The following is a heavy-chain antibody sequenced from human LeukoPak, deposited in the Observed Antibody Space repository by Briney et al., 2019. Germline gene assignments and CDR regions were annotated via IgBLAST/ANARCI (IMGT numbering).Heavy chain of an antibody. J-gene: IGHJ6*03. CDR1: GFTFSSYS. Sequence: PGGSLRLSCAASGFTFSSYSMNWVRQAPGKGLEWVSYISSSSSTIYYADSVKGRFTISRDNAKNSLYLQMNSLRAEDTAVYYCASPYYGDYSAGYYYYMDVWGKGTTVTLSS. D-gene: IGHD4-17*01. CDR3: ASPYYGDYSAGYYYYMDV. V-gene: IGHV3-48*04. CDR2: ISSSSSTI.